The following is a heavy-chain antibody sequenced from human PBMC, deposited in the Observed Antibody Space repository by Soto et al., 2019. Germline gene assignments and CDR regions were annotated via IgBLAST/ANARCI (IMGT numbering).Heavy chain of an antibody. CDR2: ISYDGSNK. J-gene: IGHJ6*02. CDR3: ALGYCSSTSCPSDYYYGMDV. Sequence: GGSLRLSCAASGFTFSSYGMHWVRQAPGKGLEWVAVISYDGSNKYYADSVKGRFTISRDNSKNTLYLQMNSLRAEDTAAYYCALGYCSSTSCPSDYYYGMDVWGQGTTVTVSS. CDR1: GFTFSSYG. V-gene: IGHV3-30*03. D-gene: IGHD2-2*01.